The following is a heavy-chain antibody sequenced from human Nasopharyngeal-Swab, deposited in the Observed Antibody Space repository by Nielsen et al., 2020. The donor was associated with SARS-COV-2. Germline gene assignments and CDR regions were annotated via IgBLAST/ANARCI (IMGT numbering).Heavy chain of an antibody. CDR3: ARDGYRSGWYPNWFDP. J-gene: IGHJ5*02. CDR1: GGSISTSSYY. D-gene: IGHD6-19*01. Sequence: GSLRLSCTVSGGSISTSSYYWGWIRQPPGKGLEWIGTIYYGGSPYYNPSLKSRITISIDTSKNQFSLKLSSVTAADTAVYYCARDGYRSGWYPNWFDPWGQGTLVTVSS. CDR2: IYYGGSP. V-gene: IGHV4-39*07.